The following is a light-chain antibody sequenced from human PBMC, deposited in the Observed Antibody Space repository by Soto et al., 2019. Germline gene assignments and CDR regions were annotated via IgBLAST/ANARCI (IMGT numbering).Light chain of an antibody. CDR3: QQYGSSQT. CDR2: TAS. CDR1: QSISSY. V-gene: IGKV1-39*01. Sequence: DIQMTQSPSSLSASVGDRVTITCRASQSISSYLNWYQHKPGKAPNLLIYTASSLQSGVPSRFSGSGSGTDFTLTISRLEPEDFAVYYCQQYGSSQTFGQGTKVDIK. J-gene: IGKJ1*01.